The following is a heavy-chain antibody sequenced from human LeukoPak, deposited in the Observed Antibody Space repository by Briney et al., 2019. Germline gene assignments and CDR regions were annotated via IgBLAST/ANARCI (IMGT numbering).Heavy chain of an antibody. D-gene: IGHD5-18*01. Sequence: PSETLSLTCTVPGGSISSYYWTWIRQPPGKGLGWIGYIYYSGSTNYNPSLKSRVTISVDTSKNQFSLKLSSVTAADTAVYYCARRSARGYSYNGDAFDIWGQGTMVTVSS. CDR2: IYYSGST. CDR3: ARRSARGYSYNGDAFDI. CDR1: GGSISSYY. V-gene: IGHV4-59*08. J-gene: IGHJ3*02.